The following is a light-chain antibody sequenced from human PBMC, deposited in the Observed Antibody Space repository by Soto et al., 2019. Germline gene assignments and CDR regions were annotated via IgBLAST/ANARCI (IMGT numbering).Light chain of an antibody. V-gene: IGKV3-20*01. CDR3: QQNYSIPLT. J-gene: IGKJ5*01. CDR1: RKGSSSY. Sequence: IVLAQFAVPLSLSPADLAAFSCXXGRKGSSSYLTWYQQKPGQPPKLLIYAASSMASGIPYRFSGSGSGTDFTLTISRLEPEDFAMFYCQQNYSIPLTFGQGTRLEIK. CDR2: AAS.